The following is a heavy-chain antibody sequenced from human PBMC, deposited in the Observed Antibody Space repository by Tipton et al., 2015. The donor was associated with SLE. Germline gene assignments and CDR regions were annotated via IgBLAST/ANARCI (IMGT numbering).Heavy chain of an antibody. D-gene: IGHD1-26*01. CDR2: IDHGGRT. CDR1: GGSISNYY. Sequence: GLVKPSETLSLTCAVSGGSISNYYWSWIRQTPGKGLEWIGEIDHGGRTNYNPSLESRVTISVDTSKNQFSLKLSSVTAADTAVYYCAREEWEPYFDYWGQGTLVTVSS. V-gene: IGHV4-34*01. CDR3: AREEWEPYFDY. J-gene: IGHJ4*02.